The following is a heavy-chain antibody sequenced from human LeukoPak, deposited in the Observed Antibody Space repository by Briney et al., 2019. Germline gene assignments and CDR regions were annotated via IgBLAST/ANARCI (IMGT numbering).Heavy chain of an antibody. V-gene: IGHV3-23*01. CDR3: AKDHIQDYGDYSFDAFDI. D-gene: IGHD4-17*01. CDR2: ISGSGGST. J-gene: IGHJ3*02. Sequence: PGGSLRLSCAASGFTFSSYAMSWLRQAPGKGLEWVSAISGSGGSTYYADSVKGRFTISRDNSKNTLYLQMNSLRAEDTAVYYCAKDHIQDYGDYSFDAFDIWGQGTMVTVSS. CDR1: GFTFSSYA.